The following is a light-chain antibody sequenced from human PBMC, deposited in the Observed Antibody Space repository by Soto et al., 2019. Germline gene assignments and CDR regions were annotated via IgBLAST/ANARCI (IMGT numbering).Light chain of an antibody. V-gene: IGLV2-14*03. J-gene: IGLJ2*01. CDR2: DVS. CDR3: SSYTSRSTPGV. CDR1: NSDIGGYNY. Sequence: QSALTQPASVSGSPGQSITISYTGTNSDIGGYNYVSWYQQHPGKAPKLMIYDVSNRPSGVSYRFSGSKSGNTASLTISGLQDEDEAADYCSSYTSRSTPGVFGGGTKLTVL.